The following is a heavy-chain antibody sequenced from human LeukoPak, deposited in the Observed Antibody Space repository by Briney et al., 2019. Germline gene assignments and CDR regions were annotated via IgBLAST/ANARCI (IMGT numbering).Heavy chain of an antibody. CDR2: IFYDGGTK. CDR1: GITFNNYG. V-gene: IGHV3-33*06. CDR3: AKDQAYYFSFADY. J-gene: IGHJ4*02. D-gene: IGHD2/OR15-2a*01. Sequence: HGGSLRHSCAASGITFNNYGMHWVRQALGKGLLGVAVIFYDGGTKHYADSVKGRFTISRDNSKNTLYLEMNSLRAEDTAVYYCAKDQAYYFSFADYWGQGTRVTVSS.